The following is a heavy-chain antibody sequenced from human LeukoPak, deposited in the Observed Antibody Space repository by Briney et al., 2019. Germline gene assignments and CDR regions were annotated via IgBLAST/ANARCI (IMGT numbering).Heavy chain of an antibody. D-gene: IGHD3-10*01. CDR3: AKYDMVRGVNVDY. J-gene: IGHJ4*02. CDR1: GFIFRSHG. Sequence: GGSLRLSCAASGFIFRSHGMNWVRQAPGKGLEWVSAISGSGGSTYYADSVKGRFSISRDNSKNTLYVQMNSLRAEDTAVYYCAKYDMVRGVNVDYWGQGTLVTVSP. V-gene: IGHV3-23*01. CDR2: ISGSGGST.